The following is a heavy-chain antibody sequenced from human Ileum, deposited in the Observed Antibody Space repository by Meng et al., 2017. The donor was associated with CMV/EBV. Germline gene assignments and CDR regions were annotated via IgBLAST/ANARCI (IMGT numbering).Heavy chain of an antibody. CDR2: ILSDGTRI. CDR1: GLTSSDYW. J-gene: IGHJ4*02. D-gene: IGHD2-21*02. Sequence: EAQVVEFGGGLSQPGGSLRLSCSVAGLTSSDYWVDWVRQGPGKGPVWVSRILSDGTRITYADSVKGRFTISGDNAKNTVYLQMNSLRDEDTAVYYCAILPPGYWGQGTLVTVSS. CDR3: AILPPGY. V-gene: IGHV3-74*03.